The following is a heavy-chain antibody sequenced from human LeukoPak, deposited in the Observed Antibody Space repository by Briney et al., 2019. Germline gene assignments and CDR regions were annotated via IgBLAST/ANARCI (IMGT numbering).Heavy chain of an antibody. CDR2: ISYDGSIK. D-gene: IGHD3-10*01. V-gene: IGHV3-30*04. Sequence: GRSLGLSCAASGFTFSSYAMHWVRQAPGKGLEWVAVISYDGSIKYYADSVKGRFTISRDSSKNTLYLQMSSVRAEDTAVYYCAREDGYYFDYWGQGTLVTVSS. J-gene: IGHJ4*02. CDR3: AREDGYYFDY. CDR1: GFTFSSYA.